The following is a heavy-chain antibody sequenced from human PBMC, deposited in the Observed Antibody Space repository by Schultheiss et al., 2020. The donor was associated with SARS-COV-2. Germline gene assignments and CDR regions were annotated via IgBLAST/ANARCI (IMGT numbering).Heavy chain of an antibody. CDR1: GYSFTSYW. D-gene: IGHD4-17*01. V-gene: IGHV5-51*01. CDR3: ARHKYGDYVYFFDY. Sequence: GESLKISCKGSGYSFTSYWIGWVRQMPGKGLEWMGIIYPGDSYTNYSPSFQGHVTISADKSISTAYLQWSSLKASDTAMYYCARHKYGDYVYFFDYWGQGTLVTVSS. CDR2: IYPGDSYT. J-gene: IGHJ4*02.